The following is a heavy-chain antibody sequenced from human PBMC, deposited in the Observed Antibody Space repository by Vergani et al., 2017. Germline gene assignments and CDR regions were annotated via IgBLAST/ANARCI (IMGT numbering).Heavy chain of an antibody. D-gene: IGHD7-27*01. CDR2: ISYDGTQK. J-gene: IGHJ4*02. V-gene: IGHV3-30*03. CDR1: GFTFSYYG. Sequence: QVHLVESGGGVVQPGRSLRLSCVVSGFTFSYYGMHWVRQAPGKGLEWVAVISYDGTQKYYADSVKGRFTISRDNSKSTLYLQMNSLRTEDTAVYYCARDLNWGALYYWDQGTLVIVSS. CDR3: ARDLNWGALYY.